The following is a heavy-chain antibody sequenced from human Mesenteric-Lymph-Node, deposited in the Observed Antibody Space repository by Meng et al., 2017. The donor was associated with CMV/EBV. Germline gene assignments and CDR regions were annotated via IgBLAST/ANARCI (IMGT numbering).Heavy chain of an antibody. D-gene: IGHD3-3*01. V-gene: IGHV3-23*01. Sequence: GGSLRLSCAASGFTFGSYAMSWVRQPPGKGLEWVSQISGSGETTHYAESVRGRITVSRDNSKNTLYLQMDSLRAEDTAVYYCAKGGYDFWSGYLSPFYYNYDLDVWGQGTTVTVSS. CDR3: AKGGYDFWSGYLSPFYYNYDLDV. CDR1: GFTFGSYA. CDR2: ISGSGETT. J-gene: IGHJ6*02.